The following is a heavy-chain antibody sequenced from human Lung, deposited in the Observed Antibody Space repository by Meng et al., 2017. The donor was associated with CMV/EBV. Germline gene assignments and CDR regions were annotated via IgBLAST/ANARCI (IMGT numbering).Heavy chain of an antibody. CDR1: GYTFIDYY. V-gene: IGHV1-2*02. D-gene: IGHD1-14*01. CDR2: INPKSGGT. J-gene: IGHJ4*03. Sequence: QVRLVQSGAEVKTPGASVKVSCNASGYTFIDYYMHWVRQAPGQGLEWVGWINPKSGGTHYAQSFQGRVTITRDTSINTVYVEISSLKSDDTAVYYCTSAPGDYWGQGTLVTVSS. CDR3: TSAPGDY.